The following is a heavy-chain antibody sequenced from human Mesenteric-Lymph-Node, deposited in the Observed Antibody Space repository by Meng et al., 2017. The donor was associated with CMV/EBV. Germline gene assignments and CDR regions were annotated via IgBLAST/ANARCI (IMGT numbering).Heavy chain of an antibody. J-gene: IGHJ4*02. D-gene: IGHD1/OR15-1a*01. V-gene: IGHV4-38-2*02. CDR1: EDSGYY. CDR3: ARGRTFDY. Sequence: SETLSLTCTVSEDSGYYWAWIRQPPGKGLEWFGSIYHSGNVFYNPSLKSRVTISLDTSKNQFSLRLNSVTAADTAVYYCARGRTFDYWGQGTLVTVSS. CDR2: IYHSGNV.